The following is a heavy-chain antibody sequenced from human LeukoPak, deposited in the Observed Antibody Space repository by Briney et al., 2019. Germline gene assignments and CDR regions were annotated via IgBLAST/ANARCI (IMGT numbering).Heavy chain of an antibody. J-gene: IGHJ4*02. CDR1: GFTFSSYE. V-gene: IGHV3-48*03. Sequence: GGSLRLSCAASGFTFSSYEMNWVRQAPGKGLEWVSYISSSGSTIYYADSVKGRFTISRDNAKNSLYLQMNSLRAEDTAVYYCAREPFDYGDSGGGLDYWGQGTLVTVSS. D-gene: IGHD4-17*01. CDR3: AREPFDYGDSGGGLDY. CDR2: ISSSGSTI.